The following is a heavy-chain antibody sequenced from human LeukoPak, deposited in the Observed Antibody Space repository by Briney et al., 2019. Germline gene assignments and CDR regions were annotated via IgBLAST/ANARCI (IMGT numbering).Heavy chain of an antibody. Sequence: SETLSLTCTVSGGSISSSSYYWGWIRQPPGKGLEWIGSIYYRQRTYHSPTPKSRLTISVDTPKNQFSLTLSSVTAADTAVYYCARHAGYYSFDYWGQGTLVTVSS. J-gene: IGHJ4*02. CDR2: IYYRQRT. D-gene: IGHD3-9*01. CDR3: ARHAGYYSFDY. V-gene: IGHV4-39*01. CDR1: GGSISSSSYY.